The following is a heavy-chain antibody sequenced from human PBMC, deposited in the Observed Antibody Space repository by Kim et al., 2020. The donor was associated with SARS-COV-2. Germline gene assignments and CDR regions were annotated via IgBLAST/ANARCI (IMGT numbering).Heavy chain of an antibody. D-gene: IGHD4-17*01. CDR3: TAYGDYDAFDI. V-gene: IGHV3-15*01. Sequence: DYAAPVKGRFTISSEDSKNTLYLQMNSLNTEDTALYYCTAYGDYDAFDIWGQGTMVTVSS. J-gene: IGHJ3*02.